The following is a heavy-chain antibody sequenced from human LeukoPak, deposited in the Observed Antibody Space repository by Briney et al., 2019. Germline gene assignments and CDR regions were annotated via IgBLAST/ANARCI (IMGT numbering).Heavy chain of an antibody. Sequence: GESLKISCKGSGYSFTNYWIGWVRQMPGKGLEWMGIIYPGDSAGDSDTRYSPSFRGQVTISADESINTAYLQWDTLTASDSAMYYCARQPGIVGTDVHDYWGQGTLVTVSS. V-gene: IGHV5-51*01. D-gene: IGHD1-26*01. CDR3: ARQPGIVGTDVHDY. J-gene: IGHJ4*02. CDR1: GYSFTNYW. CDR2: IYPGDSAGDSDT.